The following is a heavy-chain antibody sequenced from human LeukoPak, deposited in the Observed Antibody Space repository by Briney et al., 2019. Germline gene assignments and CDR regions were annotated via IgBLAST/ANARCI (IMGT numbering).Heavy chain of an antibody. CDR2: IINSGGST. Sequence: GGSLRLSCAASGFTFSNYAMNWVRQAPGKGLEWVSTIINSGGSTYYADSVKGRFTISRDSSKNTLYLQMNSLRAEDTAIYYCAKPLYDFWSGPDYWGQGTLVTVSS. V-gene: IGHV3-23*01. CDR3: AKPLYDFWSGPDY. D-gene: IGHD3-3*01. CDR1: GFTFSNYA. J-gene: IGHJ4*02.